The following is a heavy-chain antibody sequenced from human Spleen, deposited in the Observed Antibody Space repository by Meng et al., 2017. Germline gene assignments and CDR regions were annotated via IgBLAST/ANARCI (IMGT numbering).Heavy chain of an antibody. CDR2: ISGSAAST. CDR3: AKASGFTPYDAFDI. D-gene: IGHD3-10*01. J-gene: IGHJ3*02. V-gene: IGHV3-23*01. CDR1: GFTFSNYA. Sequence: GESLKISCAASGFTFSNYAMSWVRQAPGKGLEWVSSISGSAASTYYSDSVKGRFTISRDNSKSTLSLQMNSLRAEDTAVYYCAKASGFTPYDAFDIWGRGTMVTVSS.